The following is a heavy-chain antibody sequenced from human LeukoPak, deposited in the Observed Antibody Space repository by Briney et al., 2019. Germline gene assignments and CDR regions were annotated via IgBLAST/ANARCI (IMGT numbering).Heavy chain of an antibody. J-gene: IGHJ4*02. Sequence: TGGSLRLSCAASGFTFSSYGMHWVRQAPGKGLEWVAVISYDGSNKYYADSVKGRFTISRDNSKNTLYLQMNSLRAEDTAVYYCAKGPCSGGSCYTFDYWGQGTLVTVSS. D-gene: IGHD2-15*01. CDR2: ISYDGSNK. CDR3: AKGPCSGGSCYTFDY. CDR1: GFTFSSYG. V-gene: IGHV3-30*18.